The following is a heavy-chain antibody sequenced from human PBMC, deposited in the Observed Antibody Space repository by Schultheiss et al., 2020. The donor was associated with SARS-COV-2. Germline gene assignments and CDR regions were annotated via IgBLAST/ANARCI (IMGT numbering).Heavy chain of an antibody. Sequence: GESLKISCAASGFTFSSYAMHWVRQAPGKGLEWVAVISYDGSNKYYADSVKGRFTISRDNSKNTLYLQMNSLRAEDTAVYYCARDIYYYYGMDVWGQGTTVTVSS. CDR2: ISYDGSNK. CDR3: ARDIYYYYGMDV. CDR1: GFTFSSYA. V-gene: IGHV3-30*14. J-gene: IGHJ6*02.